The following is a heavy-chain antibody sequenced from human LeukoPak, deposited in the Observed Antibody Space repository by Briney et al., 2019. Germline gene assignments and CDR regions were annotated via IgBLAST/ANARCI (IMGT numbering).Heavy chain of an antibody. CDR1: GFTFSSYG. CDR2: ISYDGSNK. D-gene: IGHD6-13*01. J-gene: IGHJ5*02. V-gene: IGHV3-30*03. CDR3: ARGALAAGERLKNNWFDP. Sequence: GGSLRLSCAASGFTFSSYGMHWVRQAPGKGLEWVAVISYDGSNKYYADSVKGRFTISRDNSKNTLYLQMNSLRAEDTASYYCARGALAAGERLKNNWFDPWGQGTLVTVSS.